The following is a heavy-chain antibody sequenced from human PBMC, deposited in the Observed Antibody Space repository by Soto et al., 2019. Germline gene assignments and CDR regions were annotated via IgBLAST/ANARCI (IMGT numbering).Heavy chain of an antibody. CDR1: GFTFSSYE. J-gene: IGHJ4*02. Sequence: VQLVESGGDLVQPGGSLRLSCAASGFTFSSYEMNWVRQAPGKGLEWVSYISSTGTSMDYADSVKGRFTISRDNAKNSLFLQMDSLRAEDTAVYYCTSRPSGMTYHAVFDFWGQGTLVTVSS. CDR3: TSRPSGMTYHAVFDF. D-gene: IGHD2-21*02. CDR2: ISSTGTSM. V-gene: IGHV3-48*03.